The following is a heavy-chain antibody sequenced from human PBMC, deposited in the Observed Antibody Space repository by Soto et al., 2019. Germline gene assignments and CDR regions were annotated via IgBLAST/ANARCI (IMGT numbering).Heavy chain of an antibody. V-gene: IGHV1-2*04. D-gene: IGHD2-2*01. CDR2: INPNSGGT. CDR3: ARVAGYCSSTSCSQFDY. J-gene: IGHJ4*02. CDR1: GYTFTGYY. Sequence: ASVKVSCKASGYTFTGYYMHWVRQAPGQGLEWMGWINPNSGGTNYAQKFQGWVTMTRDTSISTAYMELSRLRSDDTALYSCARVAGYCSSTSCSQFDYWGQGTLVTVSS.